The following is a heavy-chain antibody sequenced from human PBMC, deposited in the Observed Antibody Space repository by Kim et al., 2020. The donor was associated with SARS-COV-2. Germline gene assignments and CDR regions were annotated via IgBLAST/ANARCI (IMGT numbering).Heavy chain of an antibody. Sequence: SETLSLTCSVTGGSVSSTIYYWSWIRQTPGKGLEWIGYSYSSGSTSYNPSLKSRVTISVDTSKNQLSLKLSSVTAADTAVYYCARGAAAATLSTSVSFFWGDGDPGEETGSTGSFNCYGLDVWGQGTTLIVSS. V-gene: IGHV4-61*01. CDR3: ARGAAAATLSTSVSFFWGDGDPGEETGSTGSFNCYGLDV. CDR2: SYSSGST. D-gene: IGHD6-25*01. J-gene: IGHJ6*01. CDR1: GGSVSSTIYY.